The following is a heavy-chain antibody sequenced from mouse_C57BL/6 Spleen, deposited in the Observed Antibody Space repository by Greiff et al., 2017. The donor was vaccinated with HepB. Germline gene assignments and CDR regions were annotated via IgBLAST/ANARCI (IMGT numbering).Heavy chain of an antibody. Sequence: EVQLQQSGPGLVKPSQSLSLTCSVTGYSITSGYFWNRIRQFPGNKLEWMVYISYDGSNNYNPSLKNRISITRDTSKNRFFLKLNSVTTEDTATYYCASGDGGAMDYWSQGTSVTVSS. CDR3: ASGDGGAMDY. J-gene: IGHJ4*01. D-gene: IGHD2-3*01. V-gene: IGHV3-6*01. CDR2: ISYDGSN. CDR1: GYSITSGYF.